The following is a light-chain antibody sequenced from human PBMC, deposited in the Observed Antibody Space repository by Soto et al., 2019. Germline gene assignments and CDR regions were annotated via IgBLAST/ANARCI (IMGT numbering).Light chain of an antibody. V-gene: IGKV1D-12*01. J-gene: IGKJ3*01. CDR1: QYISTW. Sequence: IQMTQSPSPVSASVGDRVTVTCRASQYISTWLAWYQHKPEKAPKLLIYAASTLQSGVPSRFSVSGSGTDFTLTISSLQPEDFATYYCQQAMSAPFTFGPGTTVDIK. CDR3: QQAMSAPFT. CDR2: AAS.